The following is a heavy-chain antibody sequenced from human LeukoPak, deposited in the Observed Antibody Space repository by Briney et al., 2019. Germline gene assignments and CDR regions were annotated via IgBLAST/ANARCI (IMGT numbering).Heavy chain of an antibody. CDR3: ARHHITAGGAGAFDI. V-gene: IGHV4-30-4*08. CDR1: GGSISSGDYY. CDR2: IYYSGST. Sequence: SETLSLTCTVSGGSISSGDYYWSWIRQPPGKGLEWIGYIYYSGSTYYNPSLKSRVTISVDTSKNQFSLKLSSVTAADTAVYYCARHHITAGGAGAFDIWGQGTMVTVSS. J-gene: IGHJ3*02. D-gene: IGHD6-13*01.